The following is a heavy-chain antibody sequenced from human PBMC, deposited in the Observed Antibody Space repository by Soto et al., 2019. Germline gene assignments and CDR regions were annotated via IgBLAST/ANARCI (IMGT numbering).Heavy chain of an antibody. J-gene: IGHJ6*02. CDR1: GGSISSSNW. CDR3: ARDKFDRYYYYGMDV. CDR2: IYHSGST. Sequence: QVQLQESGPGLVKPSGTLSLTCAVSGGSISSSNWWSWVRQPPGKGLEWIGEIYHSGSTNYNPSLKSGVTISVDKSKNQFALKLSSVTAADTAVYYCARDKFDRYYYYGMDVWGQGTTVTVSS. V-gene: IGHV4-4*02.